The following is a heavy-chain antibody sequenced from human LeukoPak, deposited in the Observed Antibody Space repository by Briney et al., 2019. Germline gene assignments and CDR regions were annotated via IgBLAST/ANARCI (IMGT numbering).Heavy chain of an antibody. Sequence: SVKVSCKASGYTFSSYGISWVRQAPGQGLEWMGGIIPIFGTANYAQKFQGRVTITTDESTSTAYMELSSLRSEDTAVYYCARHPGIAAAGYYMDVWGKGTTVTVSS. D-gene: IGHD6-13*01. V-gene: IGHV1-69*05. CDR1: GYTFSSYG. J-gene: IGHJ6*03. CDR2: IIPIFGTA. CDR3: ARHPGIAAAGYYMDV.